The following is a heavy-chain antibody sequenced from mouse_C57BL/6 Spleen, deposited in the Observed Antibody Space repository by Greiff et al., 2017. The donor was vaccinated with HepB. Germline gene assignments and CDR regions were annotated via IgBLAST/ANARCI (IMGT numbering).Heavy chain of an antibody. CDR2: IDPNSGGT. J-gene: IGHJ4*01. Sequence: QSCKAPGYTFTSYWMHWVNQRPGLGLEWIGRIDPNSGGTKYNEKYKSKATLTVDKPSSTAYMQLSSLTSEDSAVYYCAREEGGLYYAMDYWGQGTSVTVSS. V-gene: IGHV1-72*01. D-gene: IGHD1-1*02. CDR3: AREEGGLYYAMDY. CDR1: GYTFTSYW.